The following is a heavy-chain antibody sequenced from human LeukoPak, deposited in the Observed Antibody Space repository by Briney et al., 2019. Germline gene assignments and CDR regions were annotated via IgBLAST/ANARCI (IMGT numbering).Heavy chain of an antibody. V-gene: IGHV1-2*02. J-gene: IGHJ6*02. CDR1: GYTFTCYY. D-gene: IGHD3-3*01. Sequence: GASVKVSCKASGYTFTCYYMHWVRQAPGQGLEWMGCINTNSGGTNYAQKFQGRVTITRDTSISTAYMELSRLRSDDTAVYCCARLYDFWSGTDGDYYYGMDVWGQGTTVTVSS. CDR3: ARLYDFWSGTDGDYYYGMDV. CDR2: INTNSGGT.